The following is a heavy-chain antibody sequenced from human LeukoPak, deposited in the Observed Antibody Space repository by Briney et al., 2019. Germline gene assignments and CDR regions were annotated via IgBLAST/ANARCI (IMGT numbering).Heavy chain of an antibody. V-gene: IGHV3-30*18. CDR1: GFTFSSYG. Sequence: PGRSLRLSCAASGFTFSSYGMHWVRQAPGKGLEWVAVISYDGSNKYYADSVKGRFTISRDNSKNTLYLQMNSLRAEDTAVYYCAKSLRDYYDSSGYWDYWGQGTLVTVSS. CDR2: ISYDGSNK. D-gene: IGHD3-22*01. J-gene: IGHJ4*02. CDR3: AKSLRDYYDSSGYWDY.